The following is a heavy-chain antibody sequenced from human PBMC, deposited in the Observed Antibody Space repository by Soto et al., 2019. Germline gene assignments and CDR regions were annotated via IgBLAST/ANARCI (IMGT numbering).Heavy chain of an antibody. CDR3: ARDLSGYNWFDP. V-gene: IGHV4-59*01. Sequence: SETLSLTCTVSGGSISSYYWSWIRQPPGKGLEWIGYIYYSGSTNYSPSLKSRVTISVDTSKNQFSLKLSSVTAADTAVYYCARDLSGYNWFDPWGQGTLVTVSS. CDR1: GGSISSYY. D-gene: IGHD5-12*01. J-gene: IGHJ5*02. CDR2: IYYSGST.